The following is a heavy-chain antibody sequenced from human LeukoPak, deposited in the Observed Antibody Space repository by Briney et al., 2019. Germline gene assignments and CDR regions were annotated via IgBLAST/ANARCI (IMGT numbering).Heavy chain of an antibody. CDR2: IWCDGSCK. CDR1: GFTFSNYG. V-gene: IGHV3-33*01. J-gene: IGHJ5*02. D-gene: IGHD6-13*01. CDR3: ARYTLIAAPKTGTVTRIGWFDT. Sequence: GGSLTLSCVASGFTFSNYGMHWVRQAPGKGLEWVAVIWCDGSCKSYGDSVKGRFTISRDNSKNTLFLQMNSLRADDTAVYYCARYTLIAAPKTGTVTRIGWFDTWGQGTLVTVSS.